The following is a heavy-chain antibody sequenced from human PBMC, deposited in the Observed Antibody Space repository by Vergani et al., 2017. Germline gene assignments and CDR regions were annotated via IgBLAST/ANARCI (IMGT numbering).Heavy chain of an antibody. CDR2: IYYSGSP. Sequence: QVQLQESGPGLVKPSQTLSLTCTVSGGSISSGGYYWSWIRQHPGKGLEWLGYIYYSGSPYYNPSLKSLVTVSVDTSKNQFSLKLSSVTAADTAVYYCARMTTVTRYYFDYWGQGTLVTVSS. D-gene: IGHD4-17*01. V-gene: IGHV4-31*01. CDR1: GGSISSGGYY. CDR3: ARMTTVTRYYFDY. J-gene: IGHJ4*02.